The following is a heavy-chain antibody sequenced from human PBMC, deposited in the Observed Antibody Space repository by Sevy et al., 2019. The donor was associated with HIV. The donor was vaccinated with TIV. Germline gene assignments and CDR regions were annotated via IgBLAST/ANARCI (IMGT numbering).Heavy chain of an antibody. CDR1: GFTFSSYW. CDR3: ARDLPYCSGGSCATDPFDY. V-gene: IGHV3-7*03. J-gene: IGHJ4*02. Sequence: GRSLRLSCAASGFTFSSYWMSWVRQAPGKGLEWVANIKQDGSEKYYVDSVKGRFTISRDNAKNSLYLQMNSLRAEDTAVYYCARDLPYCSGGSCATDPFDYWGQGTLVTVSS. CDR2: IKQDGSEK. D-gene: IGHD2-15*01.